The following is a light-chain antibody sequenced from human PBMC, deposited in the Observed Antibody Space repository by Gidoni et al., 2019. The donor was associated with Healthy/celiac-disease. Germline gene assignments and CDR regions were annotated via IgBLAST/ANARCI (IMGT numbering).Light chain of an antibody. CDR2: KAS. Sequence: DIQMTQSPSTLSASVGDRVTITCRASQSISSWLAWYQQKPGKAPKLLIYKASSLESEVPSRFSGSGSWTEFTHTISSLQPDDFATYYCQQCYTYPLTFGGGTKVEIK. CDR1: QSISSW. J-gene: IGKJ4*01. CDR3: QQCYTYPLT. V-gene: IGKV1-5*03.